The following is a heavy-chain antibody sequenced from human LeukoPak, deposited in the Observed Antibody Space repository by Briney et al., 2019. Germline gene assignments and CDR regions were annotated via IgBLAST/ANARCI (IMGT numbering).Heavy chain of an antibody. CDR3: VRDRYYVPDY. V-gene: IGHV3-74*01. J-gene: IGHJ4*02. D-gene: IGHD3-10*02. CDR1: GFTFSSTW. Sequence: GGSLRLSCVASGFTFSSTWMHWFRQGAGKGLVWLSRITSDGRTTIYADSVEGRFTISRDNAKNTLYLQMNSLRVEDTAVYYCVRDRYYVPDYWGQGTLVTVSS. CDR2: ITSDGRTT.